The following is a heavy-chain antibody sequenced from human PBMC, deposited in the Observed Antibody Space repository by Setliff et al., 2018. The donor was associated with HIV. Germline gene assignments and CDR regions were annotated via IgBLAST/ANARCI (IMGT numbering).Heavy chain of an antibody. CDR2: IYSSGST. Sequence: SETLSLTCTVSGSSISSYYWSWIRQPPGKGLEWIGYIYSSGSTYYHPSLKSRVTISVDRSKNQFSLNVTSVTAADTAVYYCARIPQLLDYAMDVWGQGTTVTVSS. CDR1: GSSISSYY. CDR3: ARIPQLLDYAMDV. D-gene: IGHD2-2*01. V-gene: IGHV4-59*08. J-gene: IGHJ6*02.